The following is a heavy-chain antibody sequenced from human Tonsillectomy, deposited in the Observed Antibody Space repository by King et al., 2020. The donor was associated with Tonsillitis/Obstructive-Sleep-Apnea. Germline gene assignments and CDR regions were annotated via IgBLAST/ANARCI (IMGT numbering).Heavy chain of an antibody. Sequence: VQLVESGAEVKKPGASMKVSCKASGYTFTSYGISWVRQAPGQGLEWMGWISAYNGNTNYAQKLQGRVTMTTDTSTSTAYMELRSLRSDDTAVYYCARGYCSSTSCSNPNWFDPWGQGTLVTVSS. V-gene: IGHV1-18*01. CDR2: ISAYNGNT. D-gene: IGHD2-2*01. CDR1: GYTFTSYG. CDR3: ARGYCSSTSCSNPNWFDP. J-gene: IGHJ5*02.